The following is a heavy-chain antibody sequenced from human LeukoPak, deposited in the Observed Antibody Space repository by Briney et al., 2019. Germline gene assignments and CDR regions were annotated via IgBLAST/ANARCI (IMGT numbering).Heavy chain of an antibody. Sequence: GGSLRLSCAASGFTVSDNYMSWVRQAPGKGLEWVSVMYSRGDTYYADSVKGRFTFSRDISKNTLYLQMNSLRAEDTAVYYCAKSARVYDHWGQGTLVTVSS. J-gene: IGHJ4*02. CDR2: MYSRGDT. CDR1: GFTVSDNY. D-gene: IGHD5/OR15-5a*01. V-gene: IGHV3-66*01. CDR3: AKSARVYDH.